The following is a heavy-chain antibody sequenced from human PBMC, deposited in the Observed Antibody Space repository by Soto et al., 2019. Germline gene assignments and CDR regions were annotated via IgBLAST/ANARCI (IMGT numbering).Heavy chain of an antibody. CDR3: TTGAYDYVWGSYRYTGLDY. J-gene: IGHJ4*02. CDR2: IKSKTDGGTT. Sequence: GGSLRLSCAASGFTFSNAWMNWVRQAPGKGLEWVGRIKSKTDGGTTDYAAPVKGRFTISRDDSKNTLYLQMNSLKTEDTAVYYCTTGAYDYVWGSYRYTGLDYWGQGTLVTVSS. CDR1: GFTFSNAW. D-gene: IGHD3-16*02. V-gene: IGHV3-15*07.